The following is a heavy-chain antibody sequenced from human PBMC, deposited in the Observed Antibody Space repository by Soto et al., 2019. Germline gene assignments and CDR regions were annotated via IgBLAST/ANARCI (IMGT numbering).Heavy chain of an antibody. J-gene: IGHJ3*02. CDR3: ARGFRNIMITFGAVTFDI. D-gene: IGHD3-16*01. CDR1: GDSVSSNGAA. CDR2: TYYRSKWYN. V-gene: IGHV6-1*01. Sequence: SQTLSLTCAISGDSVSSNGAAWNWIRQSPSRGLEWLGRTYYRSKWYNDYAVSVKSRININPDTSKSQFSLQLNSVTPEDTAVYYCARGFRNIMITFGAVTFDIWGQGTMLTV.